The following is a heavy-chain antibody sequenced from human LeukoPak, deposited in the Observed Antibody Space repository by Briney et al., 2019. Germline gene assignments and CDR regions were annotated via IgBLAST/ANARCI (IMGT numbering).Heavy chain of an antibody. CDR2: INHSGTT. V-gene: IGHV4-34*01. J-gene: IGHJ4*02. CDR3: AQNGYYFES. D-gene: IGHD3-22*01. Sequence: SETLSLTCAVYGGSFSGYYWSWIRQPPGKGLEWIGEINHSGTTNYNPSPKSRVAISVDTSKNQFSLKLSFVTAADTAVYYCAQNGYYFESWGQGTLATVSS. CDR1: GGSFSGYY.